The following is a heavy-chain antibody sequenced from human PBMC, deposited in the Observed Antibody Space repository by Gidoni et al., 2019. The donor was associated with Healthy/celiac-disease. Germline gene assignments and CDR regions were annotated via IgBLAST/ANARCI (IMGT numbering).Heavy chain of an antibody. CDR1: GFTFSSYE. V-gene: IGHV3-48*03. D-gene: IGHD5-12*01. J-gene: IGHJ4*02. CDR3: ASLRWLQYFDY. CDR2: ISSSGSTI. Sequence: EVQLVESGGGLVQPGGSLRLYCAASGFTFSSYEMNWVRQAPGKGLEWVSYISSSGSTIYYAASVKGRFTISRDNAKNSLYLQMNSLRAEDTAVYYCASLRWLQYFDYWGQGTLVTVSS.